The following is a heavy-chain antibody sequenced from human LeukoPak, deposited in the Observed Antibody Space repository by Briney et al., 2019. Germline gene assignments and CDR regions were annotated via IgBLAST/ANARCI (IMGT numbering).Heavy chain of an antibody. Sequence: GGSLRLSCAASGFTVSSNYMSWVRQAPGKGLEWVSVIYSGGSTYYADSVKGRFTISRHNSKNTLYLQMNSLRAEDTAVYYCATSTMIVVTDYYYYGMDVWGQGTTVTVSS. CDR3: ATSTMIVVTDYYYYGMDV. D-gene: IGHD3-22*01. CDR1: GFTVSSNY. J-gene: IGHJ6*02. V-gene: IGHV3-53*04. CDR2: IYSGGST.